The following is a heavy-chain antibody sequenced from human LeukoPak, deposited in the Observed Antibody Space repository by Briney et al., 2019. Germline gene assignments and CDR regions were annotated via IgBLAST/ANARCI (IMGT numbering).Heavy chain of an antibody. J-gene: IGHJ4*02. CDR1: GLTFSNSA. CDR3: ARGIQNGDY. Sequence: PGGSLRLSCVASGLTFSNSAMTWVRQGPGKGLEWVSSISSSSSYIYYADSVKGRFTISRDNAKNSLYLQMNSLRAEDTAVYYCARGIQNGDYWGQGTLVTVSS. D-gene: IGHD2-21*01. V-gene: IGHV3-21*01. CDR2: ISSSSSYI.